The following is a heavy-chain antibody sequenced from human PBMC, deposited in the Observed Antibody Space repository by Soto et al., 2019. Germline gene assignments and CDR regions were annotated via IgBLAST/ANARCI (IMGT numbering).Heavy chain of an antibody. CDR3: AREVEGSYSPADF. V-gene: IGHV1-18*01. CDR1: GYTFTDHG. Sequence: ASVKVSCKTSGYTFTDHGIDWVRQAPGQGLGWVGWVSSYNGNTDYAYNLKDRVIMTTDASTSTAYMELRGLRSDDTAVYYCAREVEGSYSPADFWGQGTPVTVSS. D-gene: IGHD3-10*01. CDR2: VSSYNGNT. J-gene: IGHJ4*02.